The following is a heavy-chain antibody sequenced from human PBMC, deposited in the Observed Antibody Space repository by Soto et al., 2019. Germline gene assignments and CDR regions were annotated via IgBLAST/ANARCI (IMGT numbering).Heavy chain of an antibody. CDR3: ARDGRLMLRGFSFYSGMEV. J-gene: IGHJ6*02. V-gene: IGHV4-59*01. CDR1: GGSISSYY. CDR2: IYYSGNT. D-gene: IGHD3-10*01. Sequence: SETLSLTCTVSGGSISSYYWNWIRQPPGKGLEWIGYIYYSGNTNYNPSLKSRVTISLDRSKNQFSLKLTSVTAADTAVYFCARDGRLMLRGFSFYSGMEVWGQGTTVTVSS.